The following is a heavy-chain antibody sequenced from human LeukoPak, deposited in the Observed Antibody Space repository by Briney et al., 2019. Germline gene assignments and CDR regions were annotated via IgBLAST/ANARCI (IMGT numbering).Heavy chain of an antibody. J-gene: IGHJ5*02. V-gene: IGHV4-30-4*08. CDR2: IYYSGST. CDR3: ARETTVRCSGGSCSAIRWFDP. Sequence: SQTLSLTYTVSGGSISSGDYYWSWIRQPPGKGLEWIGYIYYSGSTYYNPSLKSRVTISVDTSKNQFSLKLSSVTAADTAVYYCARETTVRCSGGSCSAIRWFDPWGQGTLVTVSS. D-gene: IGHD2-15*01. CDR1: GGSISSGDYY.